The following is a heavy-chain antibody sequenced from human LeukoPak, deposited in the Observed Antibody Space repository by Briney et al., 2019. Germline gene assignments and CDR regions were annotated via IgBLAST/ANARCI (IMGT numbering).Heavy chain of an antibody. CDR2: ISSSGSTI. CDR1: GFTFSSYS. V-gene: IGHV3-48*04. CDR3: ARVGEYQLLYFDH. Sequence: GGSLRLSCAASGFTFSSYSMNWVRQAPGKGLEWVSYISSSGSTIYYADSVKGRFTISRDNAKNSLYLQMNSLRAEDTAVYYCARVGEYQLLYFDHWGQGTLVTVSS. J-gene: IGHJ4*02. D-gene: IGHD2-2*01.